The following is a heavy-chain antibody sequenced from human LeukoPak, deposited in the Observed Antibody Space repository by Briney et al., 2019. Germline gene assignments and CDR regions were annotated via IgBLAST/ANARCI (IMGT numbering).Heavy chain of an antibody. D-gene: IGHD1-1*01. CDR3: ARATGNKMEKYFDY. Sequence: GGSLRLSCAASGFTLSSYALSWVRQAPGKGLEWVASINQDGSGKYYVDSVKGRFTISRDNAKNSLYLQMSSLRADDTAVYYCARATGNKMEKYFDYWGQGTLVTVSS. CDR2: INQDGSGK. J-gene: IGHJ4*02. V-gene: IGHV3-7*04. CDR1: GFTLSSYA.